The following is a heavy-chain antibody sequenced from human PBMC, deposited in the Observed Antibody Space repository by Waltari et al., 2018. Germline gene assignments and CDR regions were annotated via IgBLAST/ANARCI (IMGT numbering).Heavy chain of an antibody. D-gene: IGHD5-18*01. CDR2: INHSVST. J-gene: IGHJ4*02. V-gene: IGHV4-34*01. Sequence: QVQLQQWGAGLLKPSETLSLTCAVYGGSFSGYYWSWIRQPPGKGLEWLGEINHSVSTNYNPALKSRVTIAVDTSKNQFYLKLSSVTAADTAVYYCARGTHSAETAMGRGLPFDYWGQGTLVTVSS. CDR3: ARGTHSAETAMGRGLPFDY. CDR1: GGSFSGYY.